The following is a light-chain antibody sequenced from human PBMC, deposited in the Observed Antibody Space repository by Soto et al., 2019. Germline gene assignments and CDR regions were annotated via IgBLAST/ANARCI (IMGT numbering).Light chain of an antibody. V-gene: IGLV2-14*03. CDR1: SSDVGGYNY. CDR3: SSYRRGSTYV. CDR2: DVT. Sequence: QSALTQPASVSGSPGQSITVSCTGTSSDVGGYNYVSWYQQHPGKAPRLMIYDVTNRPSGVSDRFSGSKSGNTASLTISGLQAEDEADYYCSSYRRGSTYVFG. J-gene: IGLJ1*01.